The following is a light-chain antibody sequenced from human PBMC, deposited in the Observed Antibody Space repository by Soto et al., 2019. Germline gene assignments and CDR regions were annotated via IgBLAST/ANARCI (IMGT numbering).Light chain of an antibody. CDR3: SSYTSSSTPLVV. CDR1: SSDVGSYNR. V-gene: IGLV2-18*02. Sequence: QSALTQPPSVSGSPGQSVTISCTGTSSDVGSYNRVSWYQQPPGTAPKLMIYEVSNRPSRVPDRFSGSKSGNTASLTISGLQAEDEADYYCSSYTSSSTPLVVFGGGTKLTVL. CDR2: EVS. J-gene: IGLJ2*01.